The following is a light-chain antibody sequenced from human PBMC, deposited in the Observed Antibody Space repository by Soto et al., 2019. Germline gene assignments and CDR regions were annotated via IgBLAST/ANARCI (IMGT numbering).Light chain of an antibody. Sequence: QAVVTQEPSLTVSPGGTVTLTCGSSTGAVTSGHYPYWFQQKPGQAPRTLIYDTSDKHSWTPARFSGSLLGGKAALTLSGAQPDDEAAYYCSLSYNGVWVFGGGTKLTVL. V-gene: IGLV7-46*01. J-gene: IGLJ3*02. CDR1: TGAVTSGHY. CDR2: DTS. CDR3: SLSYNGVWV.